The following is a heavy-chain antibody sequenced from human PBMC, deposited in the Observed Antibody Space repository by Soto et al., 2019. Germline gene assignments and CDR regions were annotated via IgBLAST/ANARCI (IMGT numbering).Heavy chain of an antibody. J-gene: IGHJ4*02. Sequence: ESGGGVVQPGRSLRLSCAASGFTFSSYGMHWVRQAPGKGLEWVAVISYDGSNKYYADSVKGRFTISRDNSKNTLYLQMNSLRAEDTAVYYCAKDQRPLYYGSGSYYDYWGQGTLVTVSS. V-gene: IGHV3-30*18. CDR1: GFTFSSYG. CDR2: ISYDGSNK. CDR3: AKDQRPLYYGSGSYYDY. D-gene: IGHD3-10*01.